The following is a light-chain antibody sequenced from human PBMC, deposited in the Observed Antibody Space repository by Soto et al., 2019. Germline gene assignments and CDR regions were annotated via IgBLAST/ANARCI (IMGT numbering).Light chain of an antibody. J-gene: IGKJ1*01. CDR3: LQNFDYPVA. CDR1: ESISTW. CDR2: EAT. Sequence: DIQMTQSPSSLSASVGDRVIITCRASESISTWLAWYQQKPGRAPKLLIYEATTLHSGVPTRFSGSGSGTDFTLTISGLQPEDFATYYCLQNFDYPVAFGQGTQVDI. V-gene: IGKV1-5*01.